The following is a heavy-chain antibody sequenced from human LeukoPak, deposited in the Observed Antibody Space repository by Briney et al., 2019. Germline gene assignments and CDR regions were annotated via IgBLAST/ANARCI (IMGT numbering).Heavy chain of an antibody. CDR3: ARDHSNSWYPYYYYGMDV. J-gene: IGHJ6*02. D-gene: IGHD6-13*01. CDR1: GFTFSDYY. Sequence: GGSLRLSCAASGFTFSDYYMSWIRQAPGKGLEWVSYISSSSSYTNYADSVKGRFTISRDNAKNSLYLQMNSLRAEDTAVYYCARDHSNSWYPYYYYGMDVRGQGTTVTVSS. V-gene: IGHV3-11*06. CDR2: ISSSSSYT.